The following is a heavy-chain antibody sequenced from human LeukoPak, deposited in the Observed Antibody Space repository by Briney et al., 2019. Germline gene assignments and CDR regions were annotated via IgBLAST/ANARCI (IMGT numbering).Heavy chain of an antibody. Sequence: GGSLRLSCAASGFTFSSYEMNWVRQAPEKGLEWVSYISSSGSTIYYADSVKGRFTISRDNAKNSLYLQMNSLRAEDTAVYYCASSSSWYDYWGQGTLVTVSS. D-gene: IGHD6-13*01. V-gene: IGHV3-48*03. CDR1: GFTFSSYE. CDR2: ISSSGSTI. J-gene: IGHJ4*02. CDR3: ASSSSWYDY.